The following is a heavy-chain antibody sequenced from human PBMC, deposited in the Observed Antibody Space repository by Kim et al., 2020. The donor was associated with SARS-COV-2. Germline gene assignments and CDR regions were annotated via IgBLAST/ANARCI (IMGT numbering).Heavy chain of an antibody. CDR1: GFSFSNYW. Sequence: GGSLRLSCAASGFSFSNYWMHWVRQVPGKGLVWVSRVDAYGVVTTYADFVKGRFTISRDNAKNTLYLQMNSLSAEDTAVYYCATSKQMVFYTPKFVPWGRDTLDTVSS. D-gene: IGHD3-16*01. CDR3: ATSKQMVFYTPKFVP. V-gene: IGHV3-74*03. CDR2: VDAYGVVT. J-gene: IGHJ5*02.